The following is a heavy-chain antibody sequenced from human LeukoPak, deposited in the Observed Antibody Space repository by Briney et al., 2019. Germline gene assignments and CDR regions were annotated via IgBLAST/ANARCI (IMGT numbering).Heavy chain of an antibody. CDR3: AREGDSSSVAP. Sequence: SETLSLTCTVSGGSISSGGYYWSRIRQHPGKGLEWIGYIYYSGSTYYNPSLKSRVTISVDTSKNQFSLKLSSVTAADTAVYYCAREGDSSSVAPWGQGTMVTVSS. V-gene: IGHV4-31*03. CDR2: IYYSGST. D-gene: IGHD6-6*01. CDR1: GGSISSGGYY. J-gene: IGHJ3*01.